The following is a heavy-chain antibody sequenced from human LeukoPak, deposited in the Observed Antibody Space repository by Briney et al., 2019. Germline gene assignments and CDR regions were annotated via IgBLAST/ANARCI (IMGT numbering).Heavy chain of an antibody. CDR1: GGSISSSSYY. CDR2: IYYSGST. Sequence: SETLSLTCTVSGGSISSSSYYWGWIRQPPGKGLEWIGSIYYSGSTYYNPSLKSRVTISVDTSKNQFSLKLNSVTAADTAVYYCAREGPMAIIDYWGQGTLVTVSS. J-gene: IGHJ4*02. V-gene: IGHV4-39*07. CDR3: AREGPMAIIDY. D-gene: IGHD5-24*01.